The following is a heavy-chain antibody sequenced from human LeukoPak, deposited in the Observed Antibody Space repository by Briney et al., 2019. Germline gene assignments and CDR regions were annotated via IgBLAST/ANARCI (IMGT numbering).Heavy chain of an antibody. CDR2: ISWNSGSI. Sequence: GRSLRLSCAASGFTFDDYAMHWVRQAPGKGLEWVSGISWNSGSIGYADSVKGRFTISRDNAKNSLYLQMNGLRAEDMALYYCAKGGCSGGSCHHLYYFDYWGQGTLVTVSS. CDR3: AKGGCSGGSCHHLYYFDY. J-gene: IGHJ4*02. V-gene: IGHV3-9*03. D-gene: IGHD2-15*01. CDR1: GFTFDDYA.